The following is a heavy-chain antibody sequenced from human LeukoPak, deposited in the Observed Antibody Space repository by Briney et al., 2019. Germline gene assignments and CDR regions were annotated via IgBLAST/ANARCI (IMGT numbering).Heavy chain of an antibody. CDR1: GFIFSSYA. CDR3: ARAAYSSTWYSRYFDL. Sequence: GGSLRLSCAASGFIFSSYAMHWVRQAPGKGLEWVAVISYDGRNKYYADFVKGRFTISRDNSKNTLYLQMNSLRVEDTAVYYCARAAYSSTWYSRYFDLWGRGTLVTVSS. D-gene: IGHD6-13*01. CDR2: ISYDGRNK. V-gene: IGHV3-30*04. J-gene: IGHJ2*01.